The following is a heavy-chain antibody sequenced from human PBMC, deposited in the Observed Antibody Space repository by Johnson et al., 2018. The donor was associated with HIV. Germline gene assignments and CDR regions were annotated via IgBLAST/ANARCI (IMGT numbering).Heavy chain of an antibody. CDR1: GFIFSDYG. V-gene: IGHV3-20*04. CDR3: ARRDSGSLSFDI. Sequence: VQVVESGGGVLRPGGSLRLSCEGFGFIFSDYGLSWVRQRPGKGLQWVSGINWNGGSTGYAASVKGRCTISRDNGKNSLYMQMNNLRAYDTALYYCARRDSGSLSFDIWGQGTMVIVSS. D-gene: IGHD1-26*01. J-gene: IGHJ3*02. CDR2: INWNGGST.